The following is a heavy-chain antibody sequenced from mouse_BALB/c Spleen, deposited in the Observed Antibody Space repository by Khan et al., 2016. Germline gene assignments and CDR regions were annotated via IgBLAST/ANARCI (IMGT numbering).Heavy chain of an antibody. CDR3: ARTLLRLYYFDY. J-gene: IGHJ2*01. V-gene: IGHV3-2*02. CDR1: GYSITSDYA. D-gene: IGHD1-2*01. CDR2: ISYSGST. Sequence: EVQLQESGPGLVKPSQSLSLTCTVTGYSITSDYAWNWIRQFPGNKLEWMGYISYSGSTSYNPSLKSRISITRDTSKNQFFLQLNSVTTEDTATYYWARTLLRLYYFDYWGQGTTLTVSS.